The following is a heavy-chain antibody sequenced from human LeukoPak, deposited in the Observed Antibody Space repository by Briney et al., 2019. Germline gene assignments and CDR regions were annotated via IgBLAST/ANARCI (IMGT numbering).Heavy chain of an antibody. CDR2: IYTSGST. CDR3: ARDRYDILTGSDY. J-gene: IGHJ4*02. V-gene: IGHV4-61*02. Sequence: SQTLSLTCTVSGGSISSGSYYWSWIRQPAGKGLEWIGRIYTSGSTNYNPSLKSRVTMSVDTSKNQFSLKLSSVTAADTAVYYCARDRYDILTGSDYWGQGTLVTVSS. D-gene: IGHD3-9*01. CDR1: GGSISSGSYY.